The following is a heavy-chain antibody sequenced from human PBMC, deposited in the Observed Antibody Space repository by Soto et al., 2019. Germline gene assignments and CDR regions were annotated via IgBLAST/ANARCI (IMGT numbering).Heavy chain of an antibody. Sequence: QMQLVEAGGGVVQPGTSLRLSCAASGFTFSNYAMHWVRQAPGKGLEWVTIIWYDGSEKNYGDSVKGRFTISRDNSKNTMYLQMNSLSVEDTAVYYCARDSGGDYDNYDMDVWGKGTAVTVSS. J-gene: IGHJ6*03. CDR1: GFTFSNYA. CDR3: ARDSGGDYDNYDMDV. CDR2: IWYDGSEK. D-gene: IGHD4-17*01. V-gene: IGHV3-33*01.